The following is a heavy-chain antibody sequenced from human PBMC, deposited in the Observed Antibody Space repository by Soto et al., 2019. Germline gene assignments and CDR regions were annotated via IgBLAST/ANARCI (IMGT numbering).Heavy chain of an antibody. CDR2: IYSGGST. Sequence: EVQLVESGGGLVQPGGSLRLSCAASGFTVSSNYMSWVRQAPGKGLEWVSVIYSGGSTYYADSVKGLFTISRHNSKNTLYLQMNSLRAEDTAVYYCARAVIAAPNHWFDPWGQGTLVTVSS. J-gene: IGHJ5*02. CDR3: ARAVIAAPNHWFDP. CDR1: GFTVSSNY. D-gene: IGHD6-13*01. V-gene: IGHV3-53*04.